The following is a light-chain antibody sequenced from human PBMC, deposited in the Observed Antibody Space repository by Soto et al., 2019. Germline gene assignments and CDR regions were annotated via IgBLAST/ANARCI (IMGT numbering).Light chain of an antibody. V-gene: IGKV3D-20*01. J-gene: IGKJ4*01. CDR1: QTVSSTS. Sequence: EIVLTQSPATLSLSPGERATLSCGASQTVSSTSLAWYQQRPGLAPRLLIYDVSTRLTGIPDRFSGSGSGTDFTLTISRLEPEDFAVYYCQQYGSSPFPFGGGTKVDIK. CDR3: QQYGSSPFP. CDR2: DVS.